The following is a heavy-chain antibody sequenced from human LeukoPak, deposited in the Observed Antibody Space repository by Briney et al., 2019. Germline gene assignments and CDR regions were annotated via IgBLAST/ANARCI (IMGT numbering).Heavy chain of an antibody. CDR2: ISSSGSTI. J-gene: IGHJ4*02. CDR1: GFTFSDYY. V-gene: IGHV3-11*01. Sequence: GGSLRLSCAASGFTFSDYYMSWIRQAPGKGLEWVSYISSSGSTIYYADSVKGRFTISRDNAKKSLYLQINSLRAEDTAVYYCAVDYYSSFDYWGQGTLVTVSS. CDR3: AVDYYSSFDY. D-gene: IGHD6-6*01.